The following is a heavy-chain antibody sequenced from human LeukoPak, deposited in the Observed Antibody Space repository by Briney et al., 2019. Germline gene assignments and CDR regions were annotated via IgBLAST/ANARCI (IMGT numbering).Heavy chain of an antibody. CDR1: GFTLRYYQ. D-gene: IGHD1-26*01. J-gene: IGHJ5*02. CDR3: AGDRKSGNFLGEFDH. Sequence: PGGSLRLSCATSGFTLRYYQMNWVRQAPGKGLEWVSYINVVNGAIYYADSVKGRFTISRDNSKNTLYLQMNSLRAEDTAIYYCAGDRKSGNFLGEFDHWGQGTLVTVSS. V-gene: IGHV3-48*01. CDR2: INVVNGAI.